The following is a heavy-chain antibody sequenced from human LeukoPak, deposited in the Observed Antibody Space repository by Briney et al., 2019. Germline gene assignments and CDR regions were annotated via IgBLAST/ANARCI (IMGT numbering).Heavy chain of an antibody. D-gene: IGHD3-10*01. V-gene: IGHV3-20*04. J-gene: IGHJ6*03. CDR2: INWNGGST. CDR1: GFTFDDYG. Sequence: GGSLRLSCAVSGFTFDDYGMSWVRQAPGKGLEWVSGINWNGGSTGYADSVKGRFTISRDNAKNSRYLQMNSLRAEDTALYYCARAPFTMVRGVISYHYYYMDVWGKGTTVTVSS. CDR3: ARAPFTMVRGVISYHYYYMDV.